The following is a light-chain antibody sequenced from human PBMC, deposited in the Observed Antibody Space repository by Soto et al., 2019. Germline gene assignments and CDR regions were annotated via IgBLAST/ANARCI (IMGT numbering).Light chain of an antibody. V-gene: IGKV3-15*01. CDR2: DAS. CDR1: QSVSRN. CDR3: QQYNSRPPRT. J-gene: IGKJ1*01. Sequence: EIGMIKSPGTLSVSPGEKATLSCRASQSVSRNLAWYQQKPGQAPRLLIYDASTRATGIPDRFSGSGSGTEFTLTISSLQSEDFAVYYCQQYNSRPPRTFGQGTKVDIK.